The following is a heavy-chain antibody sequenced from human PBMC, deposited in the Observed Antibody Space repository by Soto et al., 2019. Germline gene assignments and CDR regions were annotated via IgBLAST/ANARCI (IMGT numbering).Heavy chain of an antibody. CDR3: ARHMRAFWDGSYSPSISPDY. CDR1: GFTFSSYA. J-gene: IGHJ4*02. D-gene: IGHD3-3*01. CDR2: ISYDGSNK. V-gene: IGHV3-30-3*01. Sequence: QVQLVESGGGVVQPGRSLRLSCAASGFTFSSYAMNWVRQAPGKGLEWVAVISYDGSNKYYADSVKGRFTISRDNSKNTLYLQMNSVSAEDTAVYYCARHMRAFWDGSYSPSISPDYWGQGTLVTVSS.